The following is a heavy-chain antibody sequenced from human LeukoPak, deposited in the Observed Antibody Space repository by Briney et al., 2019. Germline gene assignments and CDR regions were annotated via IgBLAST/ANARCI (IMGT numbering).Heavy chain of an antibody. D-gene: IGHD2-2*03. CDR2: MNPNSGNT. V-gene: IGHV1-8*01. CDR1: GYTFTSYD. J-gene: IGHJ5*02. Sequence: ASVKVSCKASGYTFTSYDINCVRQATGQGLEWMGWMNPNSGNTGYAQKFKGRVTMTRDTSISTAYMELSSLRSEDTAVYYCARGRGYCSSTSCYRFDPWGQGTLVTVSS. CDR3: ARGRGYCSSTSCYRFDP.